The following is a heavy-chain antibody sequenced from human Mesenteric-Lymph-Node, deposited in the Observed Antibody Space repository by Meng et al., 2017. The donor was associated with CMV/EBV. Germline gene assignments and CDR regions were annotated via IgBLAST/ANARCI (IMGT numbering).Heavy chain of an antibody. CDR1: GLTFSSYW. V-gene: IGHV3-7*03. J-gene: IGHJ3*02. CDR3: VRDRRQWELYVDGAFDI. CDR2: IKQEGSEK. Sequence: GGSLRLSWAAYGLTFSSYWMSWVRQAPGKGLEWVAYIKQEGSEKYYVDSVKGRFTISRDNAKNSLYLQMNSLRVEDTAFYYCVRDRRQWELYVDGAFDIWGQGTMVTVSS. D-gene: IGHD1-26*01.